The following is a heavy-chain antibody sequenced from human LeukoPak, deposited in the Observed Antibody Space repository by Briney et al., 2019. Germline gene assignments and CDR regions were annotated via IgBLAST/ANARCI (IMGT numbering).Heavy chain of an antibody. V-gene: IGHV5-51*01. Sequence: GESLKISCKHSEYSFPNYCIGWVRQMPGKGLEWMGIIYPGDSDTRYSPSFQGQVTISADKSISTAYLQWSSLKASDTAMYYCARLRGVRAPFDPWGQGTLVTVSS. J-gene: IGHJ5*02. CDR1: EYSFPNYC. D-gene: IGHD3-10*01. CDR3: ARLRGVRAPFDP. CDR2: IYPGDSDT.